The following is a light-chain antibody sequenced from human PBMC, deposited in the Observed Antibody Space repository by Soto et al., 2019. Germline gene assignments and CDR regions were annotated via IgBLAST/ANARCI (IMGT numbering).Light chain of an antibody. CDR2: DVS. CDR1: SSDVGGYNY. Sequence: QSALTQPRSVSGSPGQSVTISCIGTSSDVGGYNYVSWYQQHPGKAPKLMIYDVSKRPSGVPDRFSGSKSGNTASLTISGLQAEDEADYYCCSYAGSYTVFGGGTQLTV. V-gene: IGLV2-11*01. CDR3: CSYAGSYTV. J-gene: IGLJ7*01.